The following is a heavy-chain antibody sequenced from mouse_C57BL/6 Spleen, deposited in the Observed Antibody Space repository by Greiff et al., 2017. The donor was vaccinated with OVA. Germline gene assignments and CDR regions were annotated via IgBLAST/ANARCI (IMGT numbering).Heavy chain of an antibody. CDR1: GYAFSSSW. Sequence: QVQLQQSGPELVKPGASVKISCKASGYAFSSSWMNWVKQRPGKGLEWIGRIYPGDGDTNYNGKFKGKATLTADKSSSTAYMQLSSLTSEDSAVYFCARDLTGFAYWGQGTLVTVSA. CDR2: IYPGDGDT. J-gene: IGHJ3*01. V-gene: IGHV1-82*01. CDR3: ARDLTGFAY. D-gene: IGHD4-1*01.